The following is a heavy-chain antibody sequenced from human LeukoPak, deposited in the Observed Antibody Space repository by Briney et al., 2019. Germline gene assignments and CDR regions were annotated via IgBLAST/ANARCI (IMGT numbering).Heavy chain of an antibody. CDR1: GGSFSGYY. V-gene: IGHV4-34*01. J-gene: IGHJ4*02. CDR3: ARGDLRTGLDY. Sequence: SETLSLTCAVYGGSFSGYYWSWIRQPPGKGLEWIGEINHSGSTNYNPSLKSRVTISVDTSKNQFSLKLSSVTAADTAVYYCARGDLRTGLDYWGQGTLVTVSS. D-gene: IGHD3/OR15-3a*01. CDR2: INHSGST.